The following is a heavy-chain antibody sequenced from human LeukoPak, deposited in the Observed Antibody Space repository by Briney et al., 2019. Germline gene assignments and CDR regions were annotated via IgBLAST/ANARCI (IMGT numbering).Heavy chain of an antibody. CDR2: IKQDGSEK. Sequence: GGSLRLSCAASGVTFSSHWMSWVRQAPGKGLGWGANIKQDGSEKYYVESVKGRFTISRDNAKNSLYLQMNSLRAEDTAVYYCARDLWCARLGWLCNYFDCWGQGTLVTVSS. CDR1: GVTFSSHW. CDR3: ARDLWCARLGWLCNYFDC. J-gene: IGHJ4*02. D-gene: IGHD3-16*01. V-gene: IGHV3-7*01.